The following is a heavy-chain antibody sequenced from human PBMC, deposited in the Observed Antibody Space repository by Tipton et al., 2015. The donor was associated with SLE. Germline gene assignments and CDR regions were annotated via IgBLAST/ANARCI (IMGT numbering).Heavy chain of an antibody. CDR3: ARDTPYVTV. V-gene: IGHV3-11*01. Sequence: SLRLSCAASGFTFDDYGMSWVRQAPGKGLEWISYISSGGTITHYADSVKGRFIISRDDAQNSLFLQMNSLRADDTAVYYCARDTPYVTVWGQGTTVTVSS. CDR2: ISSGGTIT. CDR1: GFTFDDYG. D-gene: IGHD3-16*01. J-gene: IGHJ6*02.